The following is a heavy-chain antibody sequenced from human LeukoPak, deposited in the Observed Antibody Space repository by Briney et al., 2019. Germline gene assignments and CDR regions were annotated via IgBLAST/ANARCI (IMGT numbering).Heavy chain of an antibody. D-gene: IGHD2-2*01. CDR1: GYTFTAYY. CDR3: ARALGYCSSTSCYALYYYMDV. Sequence: ASVKVSCKATGYTFTAYYMQWVRQAPGQGLEWMGWINPNSGTTNCAQKFQGRVTMTRDTSISTAYMELNRLRSDDTAVYYCARALGYCSSTSCYALYYYMDVWGKGTTVTVSS. V-gene: IGHV1-2*02. J-gene: IGHJ6*03. CDR2: INPNSGTT.